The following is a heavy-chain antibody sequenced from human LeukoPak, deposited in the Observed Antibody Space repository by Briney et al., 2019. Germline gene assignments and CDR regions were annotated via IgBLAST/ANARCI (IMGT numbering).Heavy chain of an antibody. CDR2: IWSDGSNK. V-gene: IGHV3-30*02. CDR1: GFTFSNYD. D-gene: IGHD3-10*01. Sequence: GGSLRPSCAASGFTFSNYDIHWVRQAPGKGLEWVTFIWSDGSNKYYADSVRGRFTISRDNSKNTVYLQMNSLRAEDTAVYYCAKSVSSRGLIIPKTSRYFDYWGQGTLVTVSS. J-gene: IGHJ4*02. CDR3: AKSVSSRGLIIPKTSRYFDY.